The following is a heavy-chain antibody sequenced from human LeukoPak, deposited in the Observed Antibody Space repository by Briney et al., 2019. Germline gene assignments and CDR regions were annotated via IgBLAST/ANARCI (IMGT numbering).Heavy chain of an antibody. Sequence: GGSLRLSCAASGFTFSSYSMNWVRQAPGKGLEWVSYIGDVDTYKGYADSVRGRFTISRDNSKNTVYLQMNSLRAEDTAIYYCAKAVGSSGYFSRDAFDIWGQGTMVTVSS. CDR3: AKAVGSSGYFSRDAFDI. CDR1: GFTFSSYS. J-gene: IGHJ3*02. V-gene: IGHV3-21*05. D-gene: IGHD3-22*01. CDR2: IGDVDTYK.